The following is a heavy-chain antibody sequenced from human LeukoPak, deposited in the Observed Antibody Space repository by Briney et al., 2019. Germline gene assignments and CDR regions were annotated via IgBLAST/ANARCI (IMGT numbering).Heavy chain of an antibody. CDR3: ARDRDFWSGWTIGTNDY. D-gene: IGHD3-3*01. V-gene: IGHV4-34*01. CDR2: INHSGST. CDR1: GGSFSGYY. J-gene: IGHJ4*02. Sequence: PSEPLSLTCAVYGGSFSGYYWSWIRQPPGKGLEWIGEINHSGSTNYNPSLKSRVTISVDTSKNQFSLKLSSVTAADTAVYYCARDRDFWSGWTIGTNDYWGQGTLVTVSS.